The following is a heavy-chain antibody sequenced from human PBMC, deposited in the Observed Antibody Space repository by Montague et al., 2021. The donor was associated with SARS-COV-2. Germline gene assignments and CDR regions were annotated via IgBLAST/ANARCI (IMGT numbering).Heavy chain of an antibody. CDR1: GGSISSYN. CDR2: VFDSGST. V-gene: IGHV4-59*13. D-gene: IGHD5-12*01. J-gene: IGHJ6*02. Sequence: SETLSLTCTVSGGSISSYNWSWIRQPPGNGLEWIGHVFDSGSTNYNPSLKSRVTISVDTSKNQFSLKLSSVTAADTAVYYCSRGEWLRGVMDVWGQGTTVTVSS. CDR3: SRGEWLRGVMDV.